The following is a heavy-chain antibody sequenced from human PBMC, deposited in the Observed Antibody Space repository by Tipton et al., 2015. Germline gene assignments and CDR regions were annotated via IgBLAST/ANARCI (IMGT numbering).Heavy chain of an antibody. CDR2: VHYTGST. Sequence: TLSLTCTVSGGFIHDYFWSWLRQPPGKGLEWIGHVHYTGSTNFNPSLQSRVTMSVDTSRKQFSLNVTSVTGADTAVYFCARDRGYSYGGPYYYAMDVWGQGTTVTVSS. CDR3: ARDRGYSYGGPYYYAMDV. CDR1: GGFIHDYF. J-gene: IGHJ6*02. V-gene: IGHV4-59*01. D-gene: IGHD5-18*01.